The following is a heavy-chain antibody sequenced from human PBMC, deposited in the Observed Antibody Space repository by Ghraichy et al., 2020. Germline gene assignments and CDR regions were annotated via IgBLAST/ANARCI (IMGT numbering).Heavy chain of an antibody. V-gene: IGHV3-21*01. Sequence: GESLNISCAASGFTFSSYSMHWVRQAPGKGLEWVSSISSKSHYIYYADSLRGRFNISRDNAKNSLYLQMNSLTAEDSAVYYCSRERLYYYDGSGHYYFDCWGQGTLVTVAS. J-gene: IGHJ4*02. CDR1: GFTFSSYS. CDR2: ISSKSHYI. CDR3: SRERLYYYDGSGHYYFDC. D-gene: IGHD3-22*01.